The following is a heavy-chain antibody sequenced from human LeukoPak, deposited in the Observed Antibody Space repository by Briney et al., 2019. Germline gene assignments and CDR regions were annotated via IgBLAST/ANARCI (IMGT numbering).Heavy chain of an antibody. J-gene: IGHJ6*02. D-gene: IGHD1-7*01. CDR2: INPNSGGT. CDR3: ARVRRNYDPPYYYYYGMDV. V-gene: IGHV1-2*02. CDR1: GYTFTGYY. Sequence: GASVKVSCKASGYTFTGYYMHWVRQAPGQGLEWMGWINPNSGGTNYAQKFQGRVTMTRDTSIRTAYMELSRLRSDDTAVYYCARVRRNYDPPYYYYYGMDVWGQGTTVTVSS.